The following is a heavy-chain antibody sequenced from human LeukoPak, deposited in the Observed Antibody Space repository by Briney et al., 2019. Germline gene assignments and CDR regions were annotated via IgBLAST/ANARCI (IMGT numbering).Heavy chain of an antibody. CDR1: AFTSRDYW. Sequence: GGSLRLSCAASSAFTSRDYWMHWVRQAPGKGLGWVSVIYSGSSTYYADSVKGRFTISRDNSKNTVYLQMNSLRAEDTAVYYCASPAVWGELSLRYWGQGTLVTVSS. J-gene: IGHJ4*02. CDR2: IYSGSST. CDR3: ASPAVWGELSLRY. V-gene: IGHV3-53*01. D-gene: IGHD3-16*02.